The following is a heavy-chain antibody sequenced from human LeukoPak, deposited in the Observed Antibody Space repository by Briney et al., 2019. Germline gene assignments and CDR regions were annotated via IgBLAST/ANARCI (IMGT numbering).Heavy chain of an antibody. CDR2: IYYSGST. CDR1: GGSISSYY. Sequence: SETLSLTCTVSGGSISSYYWSWIRQPPGKGLEWIGYIYYSGSTNYNPSLKSRVTISVDTSKNQFSLKLSSVTAADTAVYYCGMSGGPLSYGMDVWGQGTTVTVSS. J-gene: IGHJ6*02. V-gene: IGHV4-59*01. CDR3: GMSGGPLSYGMDV.